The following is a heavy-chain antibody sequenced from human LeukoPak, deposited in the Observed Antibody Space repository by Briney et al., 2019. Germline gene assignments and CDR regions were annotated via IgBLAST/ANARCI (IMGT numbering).Heavy chain of an antibody. CDR2: ISYDGSNK. D-gene: IGHD3-10*01. CDR3: ARGITMVRGGTFY. V-gene: IGHV3-30*19. Sequence: GGSLRLSCAASGFTFSSYGMHWVRQAPGKGLEWVAVISYDGSNKYYADSVKGRFTISRDNSKNTLYLQMNSLRAEDTAVYYCARGITMVRGGTFYWGQGTLVTVSS. J-gene: IGHJ4*02. CDR1: GFTFSSYG.